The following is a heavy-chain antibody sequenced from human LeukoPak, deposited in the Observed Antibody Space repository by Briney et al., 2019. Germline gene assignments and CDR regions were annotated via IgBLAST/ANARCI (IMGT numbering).Heavy chain of an antibody. CDR1: GFTFSSYA. J-gene: IGHJ6*03. D-gene: IGHD6-13*01. Sequence: GGSLRLSCAASGFTFSSYAMHWVRQAPGKGLEWVAVISYDGSNKYYADSVKGRFTISRDNSKNTLYLQMNSLRAEDTAVYYCARGGWVAAGIRFYMDVWGKGTTVTVSS. CDR3: ARGGWVAAGIRFYMDV. CDR2: ISYDGSNK. V-gene: IGHV3-30-3*01.